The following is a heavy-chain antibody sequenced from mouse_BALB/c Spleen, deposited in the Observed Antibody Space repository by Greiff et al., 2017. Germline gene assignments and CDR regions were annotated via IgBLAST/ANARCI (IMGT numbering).Heavy chain of an antibody. V-gene: IGHV14-3*02. J-gene: IGHJ3*01. CDR1: GFNIKDTY. CDR3: ARGGDVTGTWFAY. D-gene: IGHD2-13*01. CDR2: IDPANGNT. Sequence: VQLQQSGAELVKPGASVKLSCTASGFNIKDTYMHWVKQRPEQGLEWIGRIDPANGNTKYDPRFQGKATITADTSSNTAYLQLSSLTSEDTAVYYCARGGDVTGTWFAYWGQGTLVTVSA.